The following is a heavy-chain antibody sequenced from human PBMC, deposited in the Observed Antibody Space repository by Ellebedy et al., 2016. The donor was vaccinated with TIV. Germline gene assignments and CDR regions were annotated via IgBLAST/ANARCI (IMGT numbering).Heavy chain of an antibody. Sequence: SVKVSCXPSGVSFSSNYTISWVRQAPGQGLEWMGGIIPVFGTTNYAPDFQGRVTITADTSTSTVYMDLTSLRSEDTALYYCARDTRRSGLLTGTPESFDFWGQGTLVTVSS. D-gene: IGHD3-9*01. CDR3: ARDTRRSGLLTGTPESFDF. J-gene: IGHJ4*02. CDR1: GVSFSSNYT. CDR2: IIPVFGTT. V-gene: IGHV1-69*06.